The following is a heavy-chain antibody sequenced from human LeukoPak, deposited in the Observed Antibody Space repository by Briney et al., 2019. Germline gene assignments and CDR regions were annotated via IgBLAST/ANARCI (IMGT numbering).Heavy chain of an antibody. CDR3: ARSVMTTVTGWFDP. V-gene: IGHV1-69*04. CDR1: GGTFSSYA. J-gene: IGHJ5*02. Sequence: ALVKVSCKASGGTFSSYAISWVRQAPGQGLEWMGRIIPILGIANYAQKFQGRVTITADKSTSTAYMELSSLRSEDTAVYYCARSVMTTVTGWFDPWGQGTLVTVSS. CDR2: IIPILGIA. D-gene: IGHD4-17*01.